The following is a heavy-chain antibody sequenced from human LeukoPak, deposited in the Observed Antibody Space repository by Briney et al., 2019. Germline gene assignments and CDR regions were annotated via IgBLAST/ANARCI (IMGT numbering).Heavy chain of an antibody. J-gene: IGHJ4*02. CDR2: ISSSGSGDNT. V-gene: IGHV3-23*01. CDR1: GVTLSTYA. D-gene: IGHD3-10*01. Sequence: PGGSLRLSCAASGVTLSTYAMSWARQAPGKGLEWVSGISSSGSGDNTYYADSVKGRFTISRDNAKNSLYLQMNSLRAEDTAVYYCARFVGGHTYYFDSWGQGTLVPVSS. CDR3: ARFVGGHTYYFDS.